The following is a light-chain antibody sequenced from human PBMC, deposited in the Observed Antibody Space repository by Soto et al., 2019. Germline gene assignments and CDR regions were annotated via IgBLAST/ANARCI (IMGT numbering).Light chain of an antibody. CDR1: QSVLYSSNNKNY. J-gene: IGKJ1*01. V-gene: IGKV4-1*01. CDR2: WAS. Sequence: DIVMTQSPDSLAVSLGERATINCKSSQSVLYSSNNKNYLAWYQQKPGQPPKLLIYWASTRESGVPDRFSGSGSGIDFTLTISSLQAEDVAVYYCQQYYRPWTFGQGTKVDIK. CDR3: QQYYRPWT.